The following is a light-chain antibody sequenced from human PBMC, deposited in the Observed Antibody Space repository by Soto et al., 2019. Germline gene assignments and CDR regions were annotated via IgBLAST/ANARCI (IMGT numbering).Light chain of an antibody. J-gene: IGKJ1*01. V-gene: IGKV3D-15*01. CDR3: QQGDNWPWT. CDR1: QSGINN. Sequence: EIVMTQSPATLSVSPGERATHSCRASQSGINNLAWYQQKPGQAPRLLIYAVSTRATGIPARFSGSGSGTEFTLTISSLQSEDFAVYYCQQGDNWPWTFGQGTKVDIK. CDR2: AVS.